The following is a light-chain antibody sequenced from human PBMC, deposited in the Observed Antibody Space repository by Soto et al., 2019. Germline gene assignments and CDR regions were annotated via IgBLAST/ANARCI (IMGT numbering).Light chain of an antibody. CDR2: LEGSGSY. CDR3: ETWDSNTRV. V-gene: IGLV4-60*03. J-gene: IGLJ2*01. Sequence: QSVLTQSSSASASLGSSVKLTCTLSSGHSSYIIAWHQQQPGKAPRYLMKLEGSGSYNKGSGVPDRFSGSSSGADRYLTISTLQPEDEADYYCETWDSNTRVFGGGTKLTVL. CDR1: SGHSSYI.